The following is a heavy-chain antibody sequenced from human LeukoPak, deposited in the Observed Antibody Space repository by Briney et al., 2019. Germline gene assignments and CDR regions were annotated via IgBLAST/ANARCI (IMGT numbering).Heavy chain of an antibody. V-gene: IGHV4-59*01. CDR1: GGSITSYH. J-gene: IGHJ4*02. D-gene: IGHD1-26*01. Sequence: SETLSLTCTVSGGSITSYHYSWIQQPPGKGLEWIGYIYYSGSTNYNPSLKSRVTISVDTSKNQFSLKLSSVTAADTAVYYRARGGSGTYYHYWGQGTLVTVSS. CDR2: IYYSGST. CDR3: ARGGSGTYYHY.